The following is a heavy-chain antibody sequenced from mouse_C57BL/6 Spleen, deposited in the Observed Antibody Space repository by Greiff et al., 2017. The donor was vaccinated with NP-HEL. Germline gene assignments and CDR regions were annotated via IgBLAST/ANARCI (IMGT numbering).Heavy chain of an antibody. J-gene: IGHJ4*01. CDR2: IDPSDSET. CDR3: ARSDYGNPYYAMDY. D-gene: IGHD2-1*01. CDR1: GYTFTSYW. V-gene: IGHV1-52*01. Sequence: VQLQQSGAELVRPGSSVKLSCKASGYTFTSYWMHWVKQRPIQGLEWIGNIDPSDSETHYNQKFKDKATLTVDKSSSTAYMQLSSLTSEDSAVYYCARSDYGNPYYAMDYWGQGTSVTVSS.